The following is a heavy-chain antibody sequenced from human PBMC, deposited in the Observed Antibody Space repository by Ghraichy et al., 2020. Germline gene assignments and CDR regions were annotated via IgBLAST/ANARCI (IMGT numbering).Heavy chain of an antibody. CDR2: ISYDGGET. CDR1: KFIFRNYP. Sequence: GGSLNISCAVSKFIFRNYPLSWVRQAPGKGLEWVSTISYDGGETYYADSAKGRFTISRDTSKNTLYLQMNSLRVEDTAVYYCAKQWSGYDYMDVWGKGTTVTVSS. D-gene: IGHD3-3*01. J-gene: IGHJ6*03. V-gene: IGHV3-23*01. CDR3: AKQWSGYDYMDV.